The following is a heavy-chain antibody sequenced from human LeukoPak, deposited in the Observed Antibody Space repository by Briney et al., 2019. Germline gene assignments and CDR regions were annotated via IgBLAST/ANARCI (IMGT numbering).Heavy chain of an antibody. J-gene: IGHJ4*02. Sequence: GGSLRLSCEASGFTFNSYAMSWVRQAPGKGLEWVSAMSGSGGSTYHADSVKGRVTISRDNSKNTLYLEMNSLRAEDTAVYYCANGSSSGWYDFFDYWGQGTLVTVSS. V-gene: IGHV3-23*01. CDR3: ANGSSSGWYDFFDY. D-gene: IGHD6-19*01. CDR1: GFTFNSYA. CDR2: MSGSGGST.